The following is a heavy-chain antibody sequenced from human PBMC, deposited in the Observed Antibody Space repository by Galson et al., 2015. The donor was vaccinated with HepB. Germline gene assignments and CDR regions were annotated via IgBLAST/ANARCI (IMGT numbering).Heavy chain of an antibody. D-gene: IGHD2-8*01. Sequence: SVKVSCKVSGYSLTELAIHWVRQAPGKGLEWMGGYTPEDAETVPAQRFQGRLTLTEDTSTDTAYMELSSLTSDDTAVYYCATDTRWGMAPLDYWGQGTLVTVSS. J-gene: IGHJ4*02. CDR2: YTPEDAET. CDR1: GYSLTELA. CDR3: ATDTRWGMAPLDY. V-gene: IGHV1-24*01.